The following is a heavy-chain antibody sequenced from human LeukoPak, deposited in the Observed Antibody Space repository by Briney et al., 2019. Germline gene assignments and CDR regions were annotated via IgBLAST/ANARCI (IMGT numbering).Heavy chain of an antibody. V-gene: IGHV3-30*18. CDR2: ISYDGSNK. Sequence: SLRLSCAASGFTFSNYGMHWVRQAPGKGLEWVAVISYDGSNKYYADSVKGRFTISRDNSKNTLYLQMNSLRAEDTAVYYCAKDWRAWSIQYYFDYWGQGTLVTVSS. CDR1: GFTFSNYG. J-gene: IGHJ4*02. CDR3: AKDWRAWSIQYYFDY.